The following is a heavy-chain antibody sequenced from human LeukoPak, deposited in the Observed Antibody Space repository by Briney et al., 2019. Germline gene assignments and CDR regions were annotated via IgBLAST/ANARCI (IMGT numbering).Heavy chain of an antibody. CDR2: ISSSGSTI. J-gene: IGHJ4*02. D-gene: IGHD1-26*01. V-gene: IGHV3-11*01. CDR3: ARAVYSGIQRGFDC. CDR1: GFTFSDYY. Sequence: GGSLRLSCAASGFTFSDYYMSWIRQAPGKGLEWVSYISSSGSTIYYADSVKGRFTISRDNAKNSLYLQMNSLRAEDTAVYYCARAVYSGIQRGFDCWGQGTLVTVSS.